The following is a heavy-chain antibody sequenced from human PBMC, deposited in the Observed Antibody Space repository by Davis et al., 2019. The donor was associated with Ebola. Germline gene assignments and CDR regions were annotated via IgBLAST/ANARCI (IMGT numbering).Heavy chain of an antibody. J-gene: IGHJ6*03. CDR2: IYPGDSDT. CDR1: GYSFTSYW. Sequence: PGGSLRLSCKGSGYSFTSYWIGWVRQMPGKGLEWMGIIYPGDSDTRYSPSFQGQVTISADKSISTAYLQWSSLKASDTAMYYCARLDLVDALARYYYYMDVWGKGTTVTVSS. V-gene: IGHV5-51*01. D-gene: IGHD3-9*01. CDR3: ARLDLVDALARYYYYMDV.